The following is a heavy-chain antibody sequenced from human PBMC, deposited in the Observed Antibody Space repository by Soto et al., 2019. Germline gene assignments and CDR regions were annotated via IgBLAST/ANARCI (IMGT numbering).Heavy chain of an antibody. Sequence: PGGSLRLFCAASGFSFTYYALHWVRQAPGKGLDWVAVISYDGSNKYYADSVKGRFTISRDDSRSTLYLQMNSLRTEDSAVYYCARVDRTITTFYYSGMDVWGQGTTVTVSS. CDR2: ISYDGSNK. J-gene: IGHJ6*02. V-gene: IGHV3-30-3*01. CDR1: GFSFTYYA. D-gene: IGHD3-22*01. CDR3: ARVDRTITTFYYSGMDV.